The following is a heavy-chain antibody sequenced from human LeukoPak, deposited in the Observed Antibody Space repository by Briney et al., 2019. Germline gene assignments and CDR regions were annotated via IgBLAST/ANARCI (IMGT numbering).Heavy chain of an antibody. D-gene: IGHD3-22*01. V-gene: IGHV4-4*07. J-gene: IGHJ4*02. Sequence: SETLSLTCTVSGGSISSYYWSWIRQPAGKGLEWIGRIYTSGSTNYNPSLKSRVTMSVDTSKNQFSLKLSSVTAADTAVYYCARGRPKSYYYDRSGYYFDYWGQGTLVTVSS. CDR1: GGSISSYY. CDR3: ARGRPKSYYYDRSGYYFDY. CDR2: IYTSGST.